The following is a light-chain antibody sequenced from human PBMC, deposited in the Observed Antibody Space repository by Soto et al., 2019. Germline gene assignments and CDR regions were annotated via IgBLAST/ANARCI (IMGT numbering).Light chain of an antibody. CDR2: EVS. J-gene: IGLJ3*02. CDR3: TSYSRYRVLV. CDR1: SSDIGGYKY. Sequence: QSALAHPASVSGSLGQSITISCPGTSSDIGGYKYVSWYQQHPGKAPKLIIFEVSNRPSGVSDRFSGSNSGNTASLTISGLQAEDEADYYCTSYSRYRVLVFGGGTKGTVL. V-gene: IGLV2-14*01.